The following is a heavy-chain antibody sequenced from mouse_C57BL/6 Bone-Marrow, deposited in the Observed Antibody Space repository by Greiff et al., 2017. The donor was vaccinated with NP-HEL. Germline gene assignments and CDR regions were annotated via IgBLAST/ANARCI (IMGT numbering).Heavy chain of an antibody. J-gene: IGHJ4*01. CDR2: IDPENGDT. V-gene: IGHV14-4*01. CDR3: TTGGSSPYAMDY. Sequence: DVQLVESGAELVRPGASVKLSCTVSGFNIKDDYMHWVKQRPEQGLEWIGWIDPENGDTEYASKFQGKATITADTSSNTAYLPLSSLTSEDTAVYYCTTGGSSPYAMDYWGQGTSVTVSS. CDR1: GFNIKDDY. D-gene: IGHD1-1*01.